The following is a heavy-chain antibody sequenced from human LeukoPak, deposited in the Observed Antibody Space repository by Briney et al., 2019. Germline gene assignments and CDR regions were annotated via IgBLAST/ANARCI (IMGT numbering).Heavy chain of an antibody. Sequence: SETLSLTCTVSGGSISSSSYYWGWIRQPPGKGLEWIGSMYYTGSTYYNPSLKTRVTISVDTSKNQFSLKLTSVTAADTAAYYCARVRAAAIPYYFDYWGQGTLVTVSS. J-gene: IGHJ4*02. D-gene: IGHD6-13*01. CDR3: ARVRAAAIPYYFDY. V-gene: IGHV4-39*07. CDR1: GGSISSSSYY. CDR2: MYYTGST.